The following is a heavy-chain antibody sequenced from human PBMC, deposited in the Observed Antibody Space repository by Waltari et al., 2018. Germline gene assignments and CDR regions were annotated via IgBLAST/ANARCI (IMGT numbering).Heavy chain of an antibody. CDR1: GGSLSHDSYS. Sequence: QLQLQESGPGLVKPSETLSLTCTVSGGSLSHDSYSWRWFRQPPGMGLGWVGRISHTGSTYYNPSLKSRVTVSQDTPKNQFSLKLSSVTAADTALYYCARATRIMITFGGVIAFDPWGQGTLVTVSS. CDR2: ISHTGST. V-gene: IGHV4-39*01. J-gene: IGHJ5*02. D-gene: IGHD3-16*02. CDR3: ARATRIMITFGGVIAFDP.